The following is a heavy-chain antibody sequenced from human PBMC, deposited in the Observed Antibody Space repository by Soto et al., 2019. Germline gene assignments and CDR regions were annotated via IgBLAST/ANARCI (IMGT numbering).Heavy chain of an antibody. D-gene: IGHD2-21*01. J-gene: IGHJ4*02. Sequence: QVQLVQSGAEVKEPGSSVQVSCQVSGCTFTTYTISWLRQAPGQGLAWMGRIIPIFGLANPAQKFQDRVTITAHKSTHTAFMEIRSLRSEDTAVYFCIFDVTPGVVYFDYWGQGTLVTASS. CDR1: GCTFTTYT. CDR2: IIPIFGLA. V-gene: IGHV1-69*02. CDR3: IFDVTPGVVYFDY.